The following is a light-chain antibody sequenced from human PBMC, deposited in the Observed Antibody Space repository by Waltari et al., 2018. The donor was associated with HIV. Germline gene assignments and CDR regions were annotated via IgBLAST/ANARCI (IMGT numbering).Light chain of an antibody. J-gene: IGLJ2*01. V-gene: IGLV1-40*01. CDR3: QSYDRRLMWV. Sequence: HSLLTQPPSVSGAPGQRVTISCTGSSSNIGAGYDVHWYQKYPGTAPKLLIFQNINRPSGVPARFSGSKSVTSASLVITGLQAEDEADYYCQSYDRRLMWVFGGGTSLTV. CDR1: SSNIGAGYD. CDR2: QNI.